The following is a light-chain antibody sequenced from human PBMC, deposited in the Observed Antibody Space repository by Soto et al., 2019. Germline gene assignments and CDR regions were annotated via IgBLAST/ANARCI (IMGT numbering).Light chain of an antibody. J-gene: IGLJ1*01. CDR3: AAWDDSLNGYV. CDR2: NNN. V-gene: IGLV1-44*01. CDR1: SSNIGTNA. Sequence: QSVLTQPPSASGTPGQRVTISCSAGSSNIGTNAVNWYQQLPGTAPKRLIYNNNQRPSGVPDRFSGSKSGTSASLAISGLQAEDEADYYCAAWDDSLNGYVFGTGTKLTVL.